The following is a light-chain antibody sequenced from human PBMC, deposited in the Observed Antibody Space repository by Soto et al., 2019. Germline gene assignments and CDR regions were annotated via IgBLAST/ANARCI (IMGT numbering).Light chain of an antibody. Sequence: DIQMTQSPSSVSAFVGDRVTITCRASQGISSCLAWYQQKPGKAPKLLIYAASSLQSWVISRFSGSGSGTDFTLTISSLQPEDFATYYCQQANSFPRTFGHGTKLEIK. CDR3: QQANSFPRT. V-gene: IGKV1-12*01. CDR1: QGISSC. J-gene: IGKJ2*01. CDR2: AAS.